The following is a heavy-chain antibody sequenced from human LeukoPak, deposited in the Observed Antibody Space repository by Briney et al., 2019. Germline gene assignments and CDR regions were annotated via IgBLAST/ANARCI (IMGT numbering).Heavy chain of an antibody. CDR2: IKHSGST. D-gene: IGHD6-19*01. CDR3: ARESFSSGWYLPRPYYFDC. Sequence: WETLTLTCAVYGGSFSGYYWRWIRQPPGKGLEWLGDIKHSGSTKYNPSLKSRVTISVDTSKNQFSLKLSAVTAADTAVYYCARESFSSGWYLPRPYYFDCWLQATLV. CDR1: GGSFSGYY. J-gene: IGHJ4*02. V-gene: IGHV4-34*01.